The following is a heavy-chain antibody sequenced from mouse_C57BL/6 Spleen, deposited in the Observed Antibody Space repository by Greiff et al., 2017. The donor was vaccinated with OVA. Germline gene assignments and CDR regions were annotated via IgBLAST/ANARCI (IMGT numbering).Heavy chain of an antibody. CDR3: AINGAYYSNYGYYFDY. Sequence: QVQLQQPGAELVKPGASVMMSCKASGYTFTSYWITWVKQRPGQGLEWIGDIYPGSGSTNYNEKFKSKATLTVDTSSSTAYMQLSSLTSEDSAVYYCAINGAYYSNYGYYFDYWGQGTTLTVSS. CDR1: GYTFTSYW. J-gene: IGHJ2*01. D-gene: IGHD2-5*01. V-gene: IGHV1-55*01. CDR2: IYPGSGST.